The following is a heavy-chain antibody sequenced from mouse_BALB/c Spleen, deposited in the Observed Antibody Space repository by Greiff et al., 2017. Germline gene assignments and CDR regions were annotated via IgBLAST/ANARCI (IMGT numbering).Heavy chain of an antibody. CDR3: ARDQGGKGAMDY. Sequence: EVKLMESGGGLVKPGGSPKLSCAASGFTFSDYYMYWVRQTPEKRLEWVATISDGGSYTYYPDSVKGRFTISRDNAKNNLYLQMSSLKSEDTAMYYCARDQGGKGAMDYWGQGTSVTVSS. CDR1: GFTFSDYY. V-gene: IGHV5-4*02. D-gene: IGHD2-1*01. CDR2: ISDGGSYT. J-gene: IGHJ4*01.